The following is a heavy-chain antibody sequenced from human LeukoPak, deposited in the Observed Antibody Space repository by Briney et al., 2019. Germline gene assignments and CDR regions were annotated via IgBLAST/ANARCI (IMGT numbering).Heavy chain of an antibody. Sequence: GGSLRLSCAASGFTFSSYSMNWVRQAPGKGLEWVSSISSSSSYIYYADSVKGRFTISRDNAKNSLYLQMNSLRAEDTAVYYCVRDETVTTLVSYYYYGMDVWGQGTTVTVSS. J-gene: IGHJ6*02. CDR3: VRDETVTTLVSYYYYGMDV. V-gene: IGHV3-21*01. CDR1: GFTFSSYS. CDR2: ISSSSSYI. D-gene: IGHD4-17*01.